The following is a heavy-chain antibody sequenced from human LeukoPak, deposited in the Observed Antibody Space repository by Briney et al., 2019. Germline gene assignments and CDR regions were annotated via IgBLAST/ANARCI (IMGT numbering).Heavy chain of an antibody. CDR2: IYYSGST. CDR1: GGSISSSSYY. D-gene: IGHD5-12*01. CDR3: ARGSKDLITLASWFDP. J-gene: IGHJ5*02. Sequence: SETLSLTCTVSGGSISSSSYYWGWIRQPPGKGLEWIGSIYYSGSTYYNPSLKSRVTISVDTSKNQFSLKLSSVTAADTAVYYCARGSKDLITLASWFDPWGQGTLVTASS. V-gene: IGHV4-39*07.